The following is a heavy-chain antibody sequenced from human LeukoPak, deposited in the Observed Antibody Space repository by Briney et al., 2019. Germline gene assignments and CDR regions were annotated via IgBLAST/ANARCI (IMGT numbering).Heavy chain of an antibody. J-gene: IGHJ6*02. CDR2: IGAYNGNT. D-gene: IGHD3-3*01. V-gene: IGHV1-18*01. CDR3: ARDYAGVVRDYYYYGMDV. Sequence: ASVKVSCKASGYTFTSYGISWVRQAPGQGLEWMGWIGAYNGNTNYAQKLQGRVTMTTDTSTSTAYMELRGLRSDDTAVYYCARDYAGVVRDYYYYGMDVWGQGTTVTVSS. CDR1: GYTFTSYG.